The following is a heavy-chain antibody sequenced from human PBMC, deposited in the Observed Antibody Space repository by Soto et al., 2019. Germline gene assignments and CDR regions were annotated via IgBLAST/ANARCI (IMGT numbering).Heavy chain of an antibody. D-gene: IGHD6-19*01. CDR3: AKRHSSGWYPYYFDY. Sequence: EVQLVESGGGLVPPGGSLRLSCAASGFTFTSYWMHWVRQGPGKGLLWVSRIKSDGSSTNYADSVKGRFTISRDNAKNTVYLQVNSLRAEDTAVYYCAKRHSSGWYPYYFDYWGQGTLVTVSS. J-gene: IGHJ4*02. CDR1: GFTFTSYW. V-gene: IGHV3-74*01. CDR2: IKSDGSST.